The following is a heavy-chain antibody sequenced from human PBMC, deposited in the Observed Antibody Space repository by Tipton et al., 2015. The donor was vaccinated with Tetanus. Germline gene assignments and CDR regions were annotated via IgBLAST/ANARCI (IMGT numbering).Heavy chain of an antibody. CDR3: ASGRTLDY. CDR1: GFTFSNYR. Sequence: AVSGFTFSNYRMNWVRQAPGRGLQWVASISSTSSYIYYADSAKGRFTISRDNAKNSLYLQINSLRAEDAALYYCASGRTLDYWGQGTLVTVSS. V-gene: IGHV3-21*01. CDR2: ISSTSSYI. J-gene: IGHJ4*02.